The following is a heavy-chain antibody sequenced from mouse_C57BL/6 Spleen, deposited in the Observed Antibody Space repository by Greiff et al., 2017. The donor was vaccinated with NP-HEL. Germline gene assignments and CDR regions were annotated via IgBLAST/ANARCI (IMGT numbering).Heavy chain of an antibody. D-gene: IGHD4-1*01. V-gene: IGHV1-82*01. CDR1: GYAFSSSW. CDR3: ARSGLTGDY. J-gene: IGHJ2*01. CDR2: IYPGDGDT. Sequence: VQLQQSGPELVKPGASVKISCKASGYAFSSSWMNWVKQRPGKGLEWIGRIYPGDGDTNYNGKFKGKATLTADKSSSTAYMQLSSLTSEDSAVYFCARSGLTGDYWGQGTTLTVSS.